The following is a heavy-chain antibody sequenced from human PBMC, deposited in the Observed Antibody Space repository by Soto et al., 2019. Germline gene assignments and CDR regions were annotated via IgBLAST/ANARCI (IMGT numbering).Heavy chain of an antibody. J-gene: IGHJ6*02. CDR2: INAANGDT. CDR3: TIFHSHGMDV. Sequence: QVELAQSGAEVKKPGASVKISCKTSGYDFIAYALHWVRQAPGQRPEWMGWINAANGDTKYSQKFQWRVTMTTATSASTGYLEMRSLKSDDTAVYYCTIFHSHGMDVWGQGTNVTVSS. CDR1: GYDFIAYA. V-gene: IGHV1-3*01. D-gene: IGHD3-3*01.